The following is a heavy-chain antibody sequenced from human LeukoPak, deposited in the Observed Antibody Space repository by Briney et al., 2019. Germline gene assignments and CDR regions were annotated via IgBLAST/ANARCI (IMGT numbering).Heavy chain of an antibody. Sequence: SETLSLTCAVYGGSFGGYYWSWIRQPPGKGLEWIGEINHSGSTNYNPSLKSRVTISVDTSKNQFSLKLSSVTAADTAVYYCARGRGRRFGELLSHWFDPWGQGTLVTVSS. D-gene: IGHD3-10*01. CDR3: ARGRGRRFGELLSHWFDP. CDR2: INHSGST. V-gene: IGHV4-34*01. CDR1: GGSFGGYY. J-gene: IGHJ5*02.